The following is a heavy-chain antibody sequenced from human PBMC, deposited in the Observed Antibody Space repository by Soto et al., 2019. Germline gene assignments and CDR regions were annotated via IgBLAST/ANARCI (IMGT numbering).Heavy chain of an antibody. D-gene: IGHD3-16*01. V-gene: IGHV4-59*12. CDR1: GGSISSYY. J-gene: IGHJ5*02. CDR2: IYYSGST. CDR3: ARDLGGLSWFDP. Sequence: PSETLSLTCTVSGGSISSYYWSWIRQPPGKGLKWIGYIYYSGSTYYNPSLKSRVSISVYTSKNQFSLKLSSVTAADTAVYYCARDLGGLSWFDPWGQGTLVTVSS.